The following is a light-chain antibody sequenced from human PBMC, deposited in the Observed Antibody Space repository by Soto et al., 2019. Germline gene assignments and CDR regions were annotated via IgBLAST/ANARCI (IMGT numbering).Light chain of an antibody. CDR3: QQRSNWPPLT. CDR2: DAS. Sequence: EIVLTQSPATLSLSPGERATLSCRASQSINYSLAWYQQKPGQAPRLLIYDASNRATGIPARFSGSGSGTDFTLTISSLEPEDFAVYYCQQRSNWPPLTFGGGTKVEIK. J-gene: IGKJ4*01. CDR1: QSINYS. V-gene: IGKV3-11*01.